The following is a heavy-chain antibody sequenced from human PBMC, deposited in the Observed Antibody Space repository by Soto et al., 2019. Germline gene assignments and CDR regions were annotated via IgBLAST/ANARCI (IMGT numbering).Heavy chain of an antibody. CDR3: ESRDPGTSVDY. CDR2: IYRTGST. Sequence: PSETLSLTCTVSGGSFTSNNWWTWVRQPPGEGLEWIGEIYRTGSTNYNPSLKSRVTISLDKSENQFSLKVTSLTAEDTAVYYCESRDPGTSVDYWGQGTLVTVYS. CDR1: GGSFTSNNW. D-gene: IGHD1-7*01. V-gene: IGHV4-4*02. J-gene: IGHJ4*02.